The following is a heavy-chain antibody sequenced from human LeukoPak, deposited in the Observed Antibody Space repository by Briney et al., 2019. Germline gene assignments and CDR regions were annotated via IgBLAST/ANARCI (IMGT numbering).Heavy chain of an antibody. CDR3: ARDGLRLWFGELLYFDP. CDR2: ISAYNGNT. D-gene: IGHD3-10*01. Sequence: ASVKVSCKASGYTFTSYGISWVRQAPGQGLEWMGWISAYNGNTNYAQKLQGRVTMTTDTSTSTAYMELRSLRSGDTAVYYCARDGLRLWFGELLYFDPWGQGTLVTVSS. J-gene: IGHJ5*02. CDR1: GYTFTSYG. V-gene: IGHV1-18*01.